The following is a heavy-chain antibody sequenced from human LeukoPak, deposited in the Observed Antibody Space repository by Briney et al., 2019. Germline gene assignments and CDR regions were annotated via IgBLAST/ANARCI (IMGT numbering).Heavy chain of an antibody. J-gene: IGHJ4*02. CDR1: GGSISSSSYY. CDR3: ARHNPPSQYYYDSSGYYGFDY. D-gene: IGHD3-22*01. V-gene: IGHV4-39*01. Sequence: MSSETLSLTCTVSGGSISSSSYYWGWIRQPPGKGLEWIGSIYYSGSTYYNPSLKSRVTISVDTSKNQFSLKLSSVTAADTAVYYCARHNPPSQYYYDSSGYYGFDYWGQGTPVTVSS. CDR2: IYYSGST.